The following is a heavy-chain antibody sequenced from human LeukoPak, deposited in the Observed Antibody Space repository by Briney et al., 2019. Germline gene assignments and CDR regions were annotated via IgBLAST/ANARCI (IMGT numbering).Heavy chain of an antibody. D-gene: IGHD6-13*01. V-gene: IGHV1-2*02. CDR3: VPSSSSYYYFDY. Sequence: ASVKVSCKASGYTFTGYYMHWVRPAPGQGLEWMGWIDPKSGGTNYAQKFQGRVTMTRETSISTAYMELSRLRSDDTAVYYCVPSSSSYYYFDYWGQGTLVTVSS. CDR1: GYTFTGYY. CDR2: IDPKSGGT. J-gene: IGHJ4*02.